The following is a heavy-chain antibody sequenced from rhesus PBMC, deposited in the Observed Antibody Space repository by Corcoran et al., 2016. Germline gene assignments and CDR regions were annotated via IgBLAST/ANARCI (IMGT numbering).Heavy chain of an antibody. CDR2: IYGSSGST. CDR1: GYSISSGYD. V-gene: IGHV4-76*01. CDR3: ARDGGSWKGYFDY. D-gene: IGHD6-25*01. Sequence: QVQLQESGPGVVKPSETLSLTCAVSGYSISSGYDWSWIRQPPGKGLEWIGYIYGSSGSTNYNPSLKNRGTISKDPSKNQFSLKLSSVTAADTAVYYCARDGGSWKGYFDYWGQGVLVTVSS. J-gene: IGHJ4*01.